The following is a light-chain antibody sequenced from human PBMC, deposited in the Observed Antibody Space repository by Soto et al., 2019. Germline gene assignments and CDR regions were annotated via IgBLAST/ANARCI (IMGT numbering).Light chain of an antibody. J-gene: IGLJ1*01. V-gene: IGLV2-11*01. Sequence: QSALTQPRSVSGSPGQSVTISCTGTSSDVGGYNYVSWYQQHPGKAPKLMIFDVSKRPSGVPDRFSGSKSGSTASLTISRLQADDEADYYCCSYAGGFYVVGTGTKVTVL. CDR1: SSDVGGYNY. CDR3: CSYAGGFYV. CDR2: DVS.